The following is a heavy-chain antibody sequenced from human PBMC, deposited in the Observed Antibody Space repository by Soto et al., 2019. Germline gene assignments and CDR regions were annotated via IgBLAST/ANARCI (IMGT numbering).Heavy chain of an antibody. CDR1: RFTFSNYA. J-gene: IGHJ5*02. CDR3: AKGAPQERRGYWFDP. D-gene: IGHD3-10*01. Sequence: GGSLRLSCAASRFTFSNYAMTWVRQAPGKGLEWVPLISASGGTTYYADSVKGRFTISRDNSRNMLYLQMNSLRAEDTALYHCAKGAPQERRGYWFDPWGQGTLVTVSS. V-gene: IGHV3-23*01. CDR2: ISASGGTT.